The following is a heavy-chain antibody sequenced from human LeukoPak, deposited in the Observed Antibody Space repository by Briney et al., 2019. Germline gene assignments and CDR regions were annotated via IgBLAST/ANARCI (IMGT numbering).Heavy chain of an antibody. J-gene: IGHJ4*02. CDR2: ISSSSYI. V-gene: IGHV3-21*01. CDR3: ARDRTAAGTDY. Sequence: GGSLRLSCAASGFTFRSYSMNWVRQAPGKGLEWVSSISSSSYIYYADSVKGRFTISRDNAKNSLYLQMNSLRAEDTAVYYCARDRTAAGTDYWGQGTLVTVSS. D-gene: IGHD6-13*01. CDR1: GFTFRSYS.